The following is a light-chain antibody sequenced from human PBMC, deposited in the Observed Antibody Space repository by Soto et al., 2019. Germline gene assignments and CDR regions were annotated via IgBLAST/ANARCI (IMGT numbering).Light chain of an antibody. J-gene: IGKJ1*01. CDR3: QQYNNWLPET. CDR1: QRVSSI. CDR2: GAS. Sequence: EIVMTQSPATLSVSPGERATLSCRASQRVSSILAWYQRNTGQAPRLLIYGASTRATGIPARFSGSGSGTQFTLTISSLQSEDFAVYYCQQYNNWLPETFGQGTKVEI. V-gene: IGKV3-15*01.